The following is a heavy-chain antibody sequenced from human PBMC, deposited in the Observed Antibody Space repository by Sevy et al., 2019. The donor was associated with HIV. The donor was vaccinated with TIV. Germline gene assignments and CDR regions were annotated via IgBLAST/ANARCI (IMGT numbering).Heavy chain of an antibody. D-gene: IGHD3-3*01. Sequence: SETLSLTCTVSGGSISSYYWSWIRQPAGKGLEWIGRIYTSGSTNCNPSLKSRVTMSVDTSKNQFSLKLSSVTAADTAVYYCARDSTPSYDFWSGYWDWFDPWGQGTLVTVSS. CDR3: ARDSTPSYDFWSGYWDWFDP. J-gene: IGHJ5*02. CDR1: GGSISSYY. V-gene: IGHV4-4*07. CDR2: IYTSGST.